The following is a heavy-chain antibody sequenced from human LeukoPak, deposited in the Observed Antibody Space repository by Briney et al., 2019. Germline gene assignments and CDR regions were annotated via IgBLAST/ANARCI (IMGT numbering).Heavy chain of an antibody. Sequence: SETLSLTCTVSGGSISSYYWSWIRQPPGKGLEWIGYIYYSGITNYNPSLKSRVTISVDTSKNHFSLRLSSVTAADTAVCYCASRAHCSGGSCYGNWFDPWGQGTLVTVSS. J-gene: IGHJ5*02. CDR3: ASRAHCSGGSCYGNWFDP. V-gene: IGHV4-59*01. CDR1: GGSISSYY. CDR2: IYYSGIT. D-gene: IGHD2-15*01.